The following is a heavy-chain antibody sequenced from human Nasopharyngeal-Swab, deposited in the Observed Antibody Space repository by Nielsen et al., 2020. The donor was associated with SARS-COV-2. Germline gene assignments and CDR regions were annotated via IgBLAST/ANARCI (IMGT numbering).Heavy chain of an antibody. J-gene: IGHJ4*02. CDR1: GFTFSRYW. CDR2: LDVDGRRT. Sequence: GESPKISCAASGFTFSRYWMHWVRLPPGKGLEWVSQLDVDGRRTTYADSVKGRFTISRDNAKNTLYLQMNSLRAEDTAVYYCVRGGLGTGLENWGQGTLVTVSS. D-gene: IGHD1-14*01. CDR3: VRGGLGTGLEN. V-gene: IGHV3-74*01.